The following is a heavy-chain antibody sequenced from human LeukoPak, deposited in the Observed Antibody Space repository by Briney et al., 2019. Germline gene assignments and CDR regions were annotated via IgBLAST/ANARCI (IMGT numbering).Heavy chain of an antibody. CDR3: AKSDYDFWSALDY. J-gene: IGHJ4*02. D-gene: IGHD3-3*01. Sequence: GGSLRLSCAASGFTFSSYAMSWVRQAPGKGLEWVSAISGSGGSTYHADSVKGRFTISRDNSKNTLYLQMNSLRAEDTAVYYCAKSDYDFWSALDYWGQGTLVTVSS. V-gene: IGHV3-23*01. CDR1: GFTFSSYA. CDR2: ISGSGGST.